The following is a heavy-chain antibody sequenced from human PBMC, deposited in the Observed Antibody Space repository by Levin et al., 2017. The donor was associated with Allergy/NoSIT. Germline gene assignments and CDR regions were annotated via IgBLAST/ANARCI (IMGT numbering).Heavy chain of an antibody. V-gene: IGHV4-59*01. CDR1: GGSIRNDH. D-gene: IGHD6-19*01. Sequence: SQTLSLPCPVSGGSIRNDHCSWIRQPPGKGLEWIGYNYDSGRTYYNPSLNSRVTMSVDTSKNQFSLKLNSVTTADTAVYYCATYERGVGGKGSWGQGTLVTVSS. CDR2: NYDSGRT. CDR3: ATYERGVGGKGS. J-gene: IGHJ5*02.